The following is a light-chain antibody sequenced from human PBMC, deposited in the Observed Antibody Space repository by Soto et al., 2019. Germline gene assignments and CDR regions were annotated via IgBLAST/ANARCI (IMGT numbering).Light chain of an antibody. CDR2: GNT. J-gene: IGLJ3*02. CDR3: QSYDSSLSGLWV. Sequence: QAVVTQPPSVSGAPGQRVTISCAGSSSNIGAGFDVHWYQQLPGTAPKLLIYGNTNRPSGVPDRFSGSKSGTSASLAITGLQAEEEADYYCQSYDSSLSGLWVFGGGTKLTVL. CDR1: SSNIGAGFD. V-gene: IGLV1-40*01.